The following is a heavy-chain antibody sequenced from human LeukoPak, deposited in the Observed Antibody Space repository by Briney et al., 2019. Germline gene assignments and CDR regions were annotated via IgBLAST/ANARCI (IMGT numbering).Heavy chain of an antibody. Sequence: ASVKVSCKASGHTFTSYYMHWVRQPPGQGLEWMGIINPSGGSTSYAQNFQGGCTMTRDTSTSTAYMELSRLRYDDTAVYYSASGRIDNYYYYMDVWGKGTTVTVSS. CDR3: ASGRIDNYYYYMDV. V-gene: IGHV1-46*01. D-gene: IGHD1-26*01. J-gene: IGHJ6*03. CDR1: GHTFTSYY. CDR2: INPSGGST.